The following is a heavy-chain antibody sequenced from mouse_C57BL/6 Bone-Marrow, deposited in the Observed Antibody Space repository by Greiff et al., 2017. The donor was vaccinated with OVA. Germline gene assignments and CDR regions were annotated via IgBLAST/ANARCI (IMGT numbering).Heavy chain of an antibody. CDR3: ARDLDYDGSPDWYFDV. D-gene: IGHD1-1*01. Sequence: EVQVVESGGGLVKPGGSLKLSCAASGFTFSSYAMSWVRQTPEKRLEWVATISDGGSYTYYPDNVKGRFTISRDNAKTNPYLQMSHLKSEDTAMYYCARDLDYDGSPDWYFDVWGTGTTVTVSS. CDR2: ISDGGSYT. CDR1: GFTFSSYA. J-gene: IGHJ1*03. V-gene: IGHV5-4*01.